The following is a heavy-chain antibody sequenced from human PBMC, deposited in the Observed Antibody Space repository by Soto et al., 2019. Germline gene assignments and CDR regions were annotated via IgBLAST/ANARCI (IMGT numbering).Heavy chain of an antibody. CDR1: GFIFSSYG. D-gene: IGHD2-2*01. J-gene: IGHJ4*02. Sequence: QVQLVESGGGVVQPGRSLRLSCAASGFIFSSYGLHWVRQAPGKGLEWVAVISSDGSYKYYADSVKGRFTISRDNSKNTLYLQMSSLRAEDTAVYYWATRAVSLSKYVIYQWGQGTLVSVSS. CDR3: ATRAVSLSKYVIYQ. V-gene: IGHV3-30*03. CDR2: ISSDGSYK.